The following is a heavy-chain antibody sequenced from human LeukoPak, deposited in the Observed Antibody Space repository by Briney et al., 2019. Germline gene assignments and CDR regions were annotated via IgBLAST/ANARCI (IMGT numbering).Heavy chain of an antibody. J-gene: IGHJ3*02. Sequence: ASVKVSCKASGGTFSTYAISWVRQAPGQGLEWVGVITPMVGTATYAQRFQGRVTITADESTSTAYMELSSLRSEDTAVYYCARGTKGGIVGATGAFDIWGQGTMVTVSS. D-gene: IGHD1-26*01. CDR2: ITPMVGTA. CDR1: GGTFSTYA. V-gene: IGHV1-69*01. CDR3: ARGTKGGIVGATGAFDI.